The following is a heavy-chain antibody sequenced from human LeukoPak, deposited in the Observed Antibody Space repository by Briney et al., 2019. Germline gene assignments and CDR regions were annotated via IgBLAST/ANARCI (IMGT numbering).Heavy chain of an antibody. D-gene: IGHD3-10*01. CDR3: ARDGVFITMVRGVIARAFDI. V-gene: IGHV4-39*07. J-gene: IGHJ3*02. CDR2: IYYSGST. Sequence: SETLSLTCTVSGGSISSSSYYWGWTRQPPGKGLEWIGSIYYSGSTYYNPSLKSRVTISVDTSKNQFSLKLSSVTAADTAVYYCARDGVFITMVRGVIARAFDIWGQGTMVTVSS. CDR1: GGSISSSSYY.